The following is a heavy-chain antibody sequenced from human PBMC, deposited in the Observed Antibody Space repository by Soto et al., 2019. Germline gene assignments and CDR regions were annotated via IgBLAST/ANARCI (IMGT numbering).Heavy chain of an antibody. CDR2: IYPGDSDT. V-gene: IGHV5-51*01. CDR1: GYSFTSYW. CDR3: ARRSRYNWNYVRYYYGMDV. D-gene: IGHD1-7*01. J-gene: IGHJ6*02. Sequence: PVESLKISCNGSGYSFTSYWIGWVRQMPWKGLEWMGIIYPGDSDTRYSPSFQGQVTISADKSISTAYLQWSSLKASDTAMYYCARRSRYNWNYVRYYYGMDVWGQGTTVTVSS.